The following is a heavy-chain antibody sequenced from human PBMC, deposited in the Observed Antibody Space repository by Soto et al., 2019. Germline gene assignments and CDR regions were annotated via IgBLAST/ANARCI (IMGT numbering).Heavy chain of an antibody. Sequence: EVHLVESGGGLVQPGRSLRLSCAASGFTFDDYAMHWVRQAPGKGLEWVSGISWNSGTLCYADSVKGRFTISRDNAKKCLYLQMNSLRSEDTALYYCVKALGEYSGNSLNYWGQGTLVNVSS. CDR3: VKALGEYSGNSLNY. CDR1: GFTFDDYA. CDR2: ISWNSGTL. V-gene: IGHV3-9*01. J-gene: IGHJ4*02. D-gene: IGHD6-6*01.